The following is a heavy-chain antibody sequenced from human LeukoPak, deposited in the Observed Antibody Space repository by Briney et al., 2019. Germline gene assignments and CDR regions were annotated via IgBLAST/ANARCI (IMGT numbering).Heavy chain of an antibody. CDR2: IHTTGGT. CDR3: ARDLALGYCPSSSCSSPLFDF. V-gene: IGHV4-4*07. D-gene: IGHD2-2*01. Sequence: SETLSLTCTVSDGSISTYYWSWIRQRAGEGREWIGRIHTTGGTRYNPSLKSRITMSLDASKNQFTLKLSSVTAADTAVYYCARDLALGYCPSSSCSSPLFDFWGQGALVTVSS. CDR1: DGSISTYY. J-gene: IGHJ4*02.